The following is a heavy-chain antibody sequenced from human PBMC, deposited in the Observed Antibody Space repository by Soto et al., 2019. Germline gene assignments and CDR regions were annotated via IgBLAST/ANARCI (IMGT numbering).Heavy chain of an antibody. V-gene: IGHV4-34*01. Sequence: SETLSLTCAVYGGSFSGYYWSWIRQPPGKGLEWIGEINHSGSTNYNPSLKSRVTISVDTSKNQFSLKLSSVTAADTAVYYCAKDRDIVVVVAAASRGDAFDIWGQGTMVTVSS. D-gene: IGHD2-15*01. J-gene: IGHJ3*02. CDR2: INHSGST. CDR1: GGSFSGYY. CDR3: AKDRDIVVVVAAASRGDAFDI.